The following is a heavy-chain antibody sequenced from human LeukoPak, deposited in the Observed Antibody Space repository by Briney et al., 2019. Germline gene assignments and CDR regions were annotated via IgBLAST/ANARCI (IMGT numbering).Heavy chain of an antibody. CDR2: ISAYNGNT. CDR3: AREVWYYDSSGYVPDY. Sequence: ASVKVSCKASGYTFTSYGISWVRQAPGQGLEWMGWISAYNGNTNYAQKLQGRVTMTTDTSTSTAYMELRSLRSDDTAVYYCAREVWYYDSSGYVPDYWGQGTLVTVSS. J-gene: IGHJ4*02. CDR1: GYTFTSYG. V-gene: IGHV1-18*01. D-gene: IGHD3-22*01.